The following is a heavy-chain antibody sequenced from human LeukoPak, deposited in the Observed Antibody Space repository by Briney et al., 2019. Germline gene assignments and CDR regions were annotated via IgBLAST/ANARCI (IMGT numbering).Heavy chain of an antibody. CDR2: INPSGGST. CDR1: GYTLTSNY. D-gene: IGHD2-21*02. CDR3: AKGRSDFFAYYYYLDV. Sequence: ASVKVSCKASGYTLTSNYIHWVRQAPGQGLERMGIINPSGGSTTYAQKFQGRVTMTRDTSTSTVYMELTSLRSEDTAVYYCAKGRSDFFAYYYYLDVWGKGTTVTVSS. J-gene: IGHJ6*03. V-gene: IGHV1-46*03.